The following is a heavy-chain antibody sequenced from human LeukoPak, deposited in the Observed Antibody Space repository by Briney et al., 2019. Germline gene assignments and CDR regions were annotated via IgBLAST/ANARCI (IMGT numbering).Heavy chain of an antibody. D-gene: IGHD3-22*01. J-gene: IGHJ2*01. V-gene: IGHV4-4*07. CDR3: ARDKLTYSSGPYFDL. Sequence: SETLSLTCTVSGASFSSFHWSWVRQPAGEGLEWIGRIYPSGDTNYNPSLKSRVTMSIDTSKNQFSLKLRSVTAADTAVYYCARDKLTYSSGPYFDLWGRGTLVTVSS. CDR1: GASFSSFH. CDR2: IYPSGDT.